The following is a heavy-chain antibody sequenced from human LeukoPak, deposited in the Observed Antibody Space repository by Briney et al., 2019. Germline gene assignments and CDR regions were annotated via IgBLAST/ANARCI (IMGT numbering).Heavy chain of an antibody. J-gene: IGHJ5*02. CDR2: INPNSGGT. Sequence: ASVKVSCKASGYTFTGYYMHWVRQAPGQGLEWMGWINPNSGGTNYAQKFQGRVTMTRDTSISTAYMELSRLRSDDTAVYYCARGKPPTVTKRSGWFDPWGQGTLVTVSS. CDR1: GYTFTGYY. CDR3: ARGKPPTVTKRSGWFDP. V-gene: IGHV1-2*02. D-gene: IGHD4-17*01.